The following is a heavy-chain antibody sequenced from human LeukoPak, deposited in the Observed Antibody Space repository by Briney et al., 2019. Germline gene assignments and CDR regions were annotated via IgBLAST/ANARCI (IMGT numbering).Heavy chain of an antibody. Sequence: GGSLRLSCAASGFTFSSYAMSWVRQAPGKGLEWVSAISGSGGSTYYADSVKGRFTISRDNSENTVYLQMNSLRVEDTAVYYCAKGGSSSFYSDYWGQGTLVTVSS. CDR2: ISGSGGST. D-gene: IGHD6-6*01. CDR1: GFTFSSYA. V-gene: IGHV3-23*01. CDR3: AKGGSSSFYSDY. J-gene: IGHJ4*02.